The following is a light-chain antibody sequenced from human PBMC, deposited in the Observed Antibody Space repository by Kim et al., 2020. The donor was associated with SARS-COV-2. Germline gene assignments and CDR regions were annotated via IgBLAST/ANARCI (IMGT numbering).Light chain of an antibody. CDR2: GAS. J-gene: IGKJ4*01. CDR1: QGISHY. V-gene: IGKV1-27*01. CDR3: QKYDTAPLT. Sequence: DIQMTQSPSSLSASEGDRVTITCRASQGISHYLAWYQQKPGKVPQLLIYGASTLQSGVPSRFSGSGSGTDFTLTISSLQPEDVATYYCQKYDTAPLTFGGGTKLEI.